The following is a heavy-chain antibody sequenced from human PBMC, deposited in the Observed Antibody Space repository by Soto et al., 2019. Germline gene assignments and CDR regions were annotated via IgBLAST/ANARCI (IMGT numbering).Heavy chain of an antibody. CDR1: GGSISSYY. J-gene: IGHJ4*02. Sequence: PSETLSLTCTVSGGSISSYYWSWIRQPPGKGLEWIGYIYYSGSTNYNPSLKSRVTISVDTSKNQFSLKLSSVTAADTAVYYCARYSGYTPAPFDYWGQGTLVTVSS. CDR3: ARYSGYTPAPFDY. V-gene: IGHV4-59*01. D-gene: IGHD5-12*01. CDR2: IYYSGST.